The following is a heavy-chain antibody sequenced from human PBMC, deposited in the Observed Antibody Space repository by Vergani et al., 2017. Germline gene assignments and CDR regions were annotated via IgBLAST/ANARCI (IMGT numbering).Heavy chain of an antibody. Sequence: EVQLLESGGGLVQPGGSLRLFCAASGFTFSSYAMSCVRHAPGKGLEWVSAISGSGGSTYYAASVKGRFTISRDNSKNTLYLQMNSLRAEDTAVYYCAKMDRSIAARPNDYWGQGTLVTVSS. CDR3: AKMDRSIAARPNDY. CDR1: GFTFSSYA. D-gene: IGHD6-6*01. V-gene: IGHV3-23*01. CDR2: ISGSGGST. J-gene: IGHJ4*02.